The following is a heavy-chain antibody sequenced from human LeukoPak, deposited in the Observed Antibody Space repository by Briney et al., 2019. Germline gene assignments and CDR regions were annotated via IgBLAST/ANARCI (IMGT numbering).Heavy chain of an antibody. CDR3: ARILGYCSSTSCYPHDYYYYGMDV. CDR2: IYHSGST. V-gene: IGHV4-4*02. CDR1: GGSISSSNW. D-gene: IGHD2-2*01. J-gene: IGHJ6*02. Sequence: SGTLSLTCAVSGGSISSSNWWSWVRQPPGKGLEWIGEIYHSGSTNYNPSLKSRVTISVDKSKNQFSLKLSSVTAADTAVYYCARILGYCSSTSCYPHDYYYYGMDVWGQGTTVTVSS.